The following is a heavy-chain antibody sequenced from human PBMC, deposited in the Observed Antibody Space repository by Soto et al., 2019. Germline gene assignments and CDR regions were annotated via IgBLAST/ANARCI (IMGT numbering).Heavy chain of an antibody. CDR2: IWYDGSNK. D-gene: IGHD6-6*01. Sequence: QVQLVESGGGVVQPGRSLRLSCAASGFTFSSYGMHWVRQAPGKGLEWVAVIWYDGSNKYYADSVKGRFTIFRDNSKITLYLQMNSLRAEDTAVYYWARDRDYSSSSNYYYYMDVWGKGTTFTVSS. CDR1: GFTFSSYG. V-gene: IGHV3-33*01. CDR3: ARDRDYSSSSNYYYYMDV. J-gene: IGHJ6*03.